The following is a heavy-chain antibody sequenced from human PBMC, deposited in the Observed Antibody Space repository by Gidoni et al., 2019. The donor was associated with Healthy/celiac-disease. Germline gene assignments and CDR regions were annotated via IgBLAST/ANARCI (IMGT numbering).Heavy chain of an antibody. CDR2: INHSGST. CDR3: ARGLKDIVVVVASFDY. V-gene: IGHV4-34*01. Sequence: QVQLQQWGAGLLKPSETLSLTCAVYGGSFSVYYWSWIRQPPGKGLEWIGEINHSGSTNYNPSLKSRVTISVDTSKNQFSLKLSSVTAADTAVYYCARGLKDIVVVVASFDYWGQGTLVTVSS. J-gene: IGHJ4*02. CDR1: GGSFSVYY. D-gene: IGHD2-15*01.